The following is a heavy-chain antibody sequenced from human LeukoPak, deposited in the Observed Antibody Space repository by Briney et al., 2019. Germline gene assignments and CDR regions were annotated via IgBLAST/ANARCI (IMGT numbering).Heavy chain of an antibody. J-gene: IGHJ4*02. CDR1: GFTFSSYA. Sequence: GGSLRLSCAASGFTFSSYAMSWVRQAPGKGLEWVSVISGSGTNTYYADSVKGRCTISRDNSKKTVYLQMNSLRAEDTAVYYCAKDRWLQGYFDYWGQGTLVTVSS. CDR2: ISGSGTNT. D-gene: IGHD5-24*01. V-gene: IGHV3-23*01. CDR3: AKDRWLQGYFDY.